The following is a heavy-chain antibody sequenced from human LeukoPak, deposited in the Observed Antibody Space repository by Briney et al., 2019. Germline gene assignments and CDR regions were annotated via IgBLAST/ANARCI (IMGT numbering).Heavy chain of an antibody. CDR3: ARSYDSRGYYYYGVDV. Sequence: TSSETLSLTCTVSGGSISTYYWSWIRQPPGKGLDWIGYIYYSGSTNYNPSLKSRVTISLDTSKNQFSLRLSSVTAADTAVYYCARSYDSRGYYYYGVDVWGQGTTVTVSS. V-gene: IGHV4-59*01. D-gene: IGHD3-22*01. J-gene: IGHJ6*02. CDR2: IYYSGST. CDR1: GGSISTYY.